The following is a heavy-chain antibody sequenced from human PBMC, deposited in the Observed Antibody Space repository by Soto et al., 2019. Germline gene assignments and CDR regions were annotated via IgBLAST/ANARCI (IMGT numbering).Heavy chain of an antibody. D-gene: IGHD6-13*01. Sequence: SETLSLTCTVSGGSISSSSYYWGWIRQPPGKGLEWIGSIYYSGSTYYNPSLKSRVTISVDTSKNQFSLKLSSVTAADTAVYYCARRPVAADFGWFDPWGQGTLVTVS. CDR2: IYYSGST. V-gene: IGHV4-39*01. J-gene: IGHJ5*02. CDR1: GGSISSSSYY. CDR3: ARRPVAADFGWFDP.